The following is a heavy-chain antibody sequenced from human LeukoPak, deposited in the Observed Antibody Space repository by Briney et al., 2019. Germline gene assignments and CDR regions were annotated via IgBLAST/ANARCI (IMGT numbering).Heavy chain of an antibody. CDR2: IYYSGST. CDR3: ARGLLRFLEYPDY. Sequence: SETLSLTCTVSGGSISSGDYYWSWLRQPPGKGLEWIGYIYYSGSTYYNPSLKSRVTISVDTSKNQFSLKPSSVTAADTAVYYCARGLLRFLEYPDYWGQGTLVTVSS. V-gene: IGHV4-30-4*01. J-gene: IGHJ4*02. CDR1: GGSISSGDYY. D-gene: IGHD3-3*01.